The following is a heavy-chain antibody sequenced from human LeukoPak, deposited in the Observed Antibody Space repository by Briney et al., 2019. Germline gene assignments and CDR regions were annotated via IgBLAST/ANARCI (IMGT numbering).Heavy chain of an antibody. CDR3: AREGIAAAGTWPEYYFDY. D-gene: IGHD6-13*01. V-gene: IGHV3-30*04. CDR1: GFTFSSYA. J-gene: IGHJ4*02. Sequence: GRSLRLSCAASGFTFSSYAMHWVRQAPGKGREWVADISYDGSNKYYADSVKGRFTISRDNSKNTLYLQMNSLRAEDTAVYYCAREGIAAAGTWPEYYFDYWGQGTLVTVSS. CDR2: ISYDGSNK.